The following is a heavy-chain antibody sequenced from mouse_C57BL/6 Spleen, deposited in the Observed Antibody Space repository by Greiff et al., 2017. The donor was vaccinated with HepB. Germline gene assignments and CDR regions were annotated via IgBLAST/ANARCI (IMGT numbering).Heavy chain of an antibody. Sequence: EVKLMESGAGLVKPGGSLKLSCAASGFTFSSYAMSWVRQTPEKRLEWVAYISSGGDYTYYADTVKGRFTLSRDNARNTLYLQMSSLKSEDTAMYYCTRGGGRYAMDYWGQGTSVTVSS. J-gene: IGHJ4*01. CDR1: GFTFSSYA. V-gene: IGHV5-9-1*02. CDR3: TRGGGRYAMDY. CDR2: ISSGGDYT.